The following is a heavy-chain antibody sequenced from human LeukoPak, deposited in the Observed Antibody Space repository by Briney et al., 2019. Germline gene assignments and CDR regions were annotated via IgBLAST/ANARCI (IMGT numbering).Heavy chain of an antibody. V-gene: IGHV3-23*01. J-gene: IGHJ6*02. D-gene: IGHD5-18*01. CDR3: AKVLGYSYGFYYYGMDV. CDR2: ISVSGGST. CDR1: GFTFTSYA. Sequence: GGSLRLYCAASGFTFTSYAMSWVRPAPGKGLEWVSAISVSGGSTYYADSVKGRFTISRDNTKNTQYLQMNSLRAEDTAVYYCAKVLGYSYGFYYYGMDVWGQEPTVTVSS.